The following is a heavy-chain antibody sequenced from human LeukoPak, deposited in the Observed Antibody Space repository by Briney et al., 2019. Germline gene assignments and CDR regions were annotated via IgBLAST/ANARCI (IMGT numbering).Heavy chain of an antibody. D-gene: IGHD5-18*01. Sequence: QSGGSLRLSCAASGFTVSSNYMSWVRQAPGKGLEWVSGISASGGTTYYADSVKGRFTISRDNSKNTLYLQMNSLRAEDTAVYYCAKAGYSYGSFYYYYMDVWGKGTTVTVSS. V-gene: IGHV3-23*01. J-gene: IGHJ6*03. CDR1: GFTVSSNY. CDR3: AKAGYSYGSFYYYYMDV. CDR2: ISASGGTT.